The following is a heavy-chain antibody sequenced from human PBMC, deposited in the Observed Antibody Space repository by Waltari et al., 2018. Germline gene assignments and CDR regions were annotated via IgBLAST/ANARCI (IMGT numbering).Heavy chain of an antibody. J-gene: IGHJ3*02. D-gene: IGHD3-16*01. CDR3: AREGGLDAFDI. V-gene: IGHV3-30-3*01. CDR1: GFTFSSYA. CDR2: ISYYGSNK. Sequence: MRMLESGGGVVQPGRSLRLSCAASGFTFSSYAMHWVRQAPGKGLEWVAVISYYGSNKYYADSVKGRFTISRDNSKNTLYLQMNSLRAEDTAVYYCAREGGLDAFDIWGQGTMVTVSS.